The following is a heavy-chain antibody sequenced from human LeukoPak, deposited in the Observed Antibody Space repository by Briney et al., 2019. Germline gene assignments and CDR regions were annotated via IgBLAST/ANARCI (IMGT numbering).Heavy chain of an antibody. V-gene: IGHV1-18*01. J-gene: IGHJ3*02. D-gene: IGHD5-24*01. CDR2: ISAYNGNT. CDR3: ARGLQETLAWLKALSAFDI. Sequence: ASVKVSCKASGYTFTSYGISWVRQAPGQGLEWMGWISAYNGNTNYAQKLQGRVTMSTDTSSSTGYMELRSLRSDDTAVYYCARGLQETLAWLKALSAFDIWGQGTMVTVSS. CDR1: GYTFTSYG.